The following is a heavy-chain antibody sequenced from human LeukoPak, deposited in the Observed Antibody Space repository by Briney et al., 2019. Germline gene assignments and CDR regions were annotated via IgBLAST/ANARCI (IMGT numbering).Heavy chain of an antibody. CDR3: ARDVATAMLDY. Sequence: PSETLSLTCTVSGGSISSYYWSWIRQPPRKGLEWIGYIYYSGRSSYNPALKSRVTISVDTSKNHFSLKLSCVTAADTAVYYCARDVATAMLDYWGQGTLVTVSS. CDR1: GGSISSYY. V-gene: IGHV4-59*01. D-gene: IGHD5-18*01. CDR2: IYYSGRS. J-gene: IGHJ4*02.